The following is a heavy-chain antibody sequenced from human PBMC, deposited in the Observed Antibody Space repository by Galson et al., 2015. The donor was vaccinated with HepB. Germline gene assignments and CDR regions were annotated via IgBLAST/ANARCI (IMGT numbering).Heavy chain of an antibody. Sequence: SVKVSCKVSGYTLTELSMHWVRQAPGKGLEWMGGFDPEDGETIYAQKFQGRVTMTEDTSTDTAYMELSSLRSEDTAVYYCASGWVAAAGTWYYYGMDVWGQGTTVTVSS. CDR1: GYTLTELS. CDR2: FDPEDGET. D-gene: IGHD6-13*01. CDR3: ASGWVAAAGTWYYYGMDV. J-gene: IGHJ6*02. V-gene: IGHV1-24*01.